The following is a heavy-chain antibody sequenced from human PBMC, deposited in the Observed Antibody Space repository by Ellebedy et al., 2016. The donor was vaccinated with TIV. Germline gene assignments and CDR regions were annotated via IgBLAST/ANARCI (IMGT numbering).Heavy chain of an antibody. D-gene: IGHD2-2*01. J-gene: IGHJ4*02. CDR1: GGTFSSYA. CDR2: ISAYNGNT. CDR3: VVVPAAVQWYYFDY. Sequence: ASVKVSCXASGGTFSSYAISWVRQAPGQGLEWMGWISAYNGNTNYAQKLQGRVTMTTDTSTSTAYMELRSLRSDDTAVYYCVVVPAAVQWYYFDYWGQGTLVTVSS. V-gene: IGHV1-18*01.